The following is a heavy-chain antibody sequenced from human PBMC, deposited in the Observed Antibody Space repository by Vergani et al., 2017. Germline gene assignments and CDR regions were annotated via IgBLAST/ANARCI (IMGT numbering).Heavy chain of an antibody. V-gene: IGHV3-23*01. CDR2: ISARYPST. CDR3: ARLSYDTTPYWQGGYDC. Sequence: EVQLLQSGGGVIQPGGSVRLSCAASGFTFSACPMTWVRQAPGKGLEGVSAISARYPSTYYADSVKGRFTISRDNSKNMLYLQMNSLRAEDTAVYYCARLSYDTTPYWQGGYDCWGQGTLVSVSS. J-gene: IGHJ4*02. CDR1: GFTFSACP. D-gene: IGHD3-22*01.